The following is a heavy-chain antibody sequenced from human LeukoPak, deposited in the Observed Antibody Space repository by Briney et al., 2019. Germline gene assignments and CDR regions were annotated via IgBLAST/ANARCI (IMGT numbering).Heavy chain of an antibody. CDR3: ARASPNYYYYYYIDV. CDR2: INSDGSST. J-gene: IGHJ6*03. Sequence: GGSLRLSCATSGFTFSSYWMHWVRQAPGKGLVWVSRINSDGSSTSYADSVKGRFTISRDNAKNTLYLQMNSLRAEDTAVYYCARASPNYYYYYYIDVWGKGTTVTISS. CDR1: GFTFSSYW. V-gene: IGHV3-74*01.